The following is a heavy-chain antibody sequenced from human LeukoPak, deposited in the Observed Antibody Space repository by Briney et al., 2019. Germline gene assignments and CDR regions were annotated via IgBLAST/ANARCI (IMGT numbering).Heavy chain of an antibody. J-gene: IGHJ4*02. CDR2: ISWNSGSI. CDR3: AKDMGGYYDSSGYSDY. Sequence: GGSLRLSCAAPGFTFDDYAMHWVRQAPGKGLEWVSGISWNSGSIGYADSVKGRFTISRDNAKNSLYLQMNSLRAEDTALYYCAKDMGGYYDSSGYSDYWGQGTLVTVSS. V-gene: IGHV3-9*01. D-gene: IGHD3-22*01. CDR1: GFTFDDYA.